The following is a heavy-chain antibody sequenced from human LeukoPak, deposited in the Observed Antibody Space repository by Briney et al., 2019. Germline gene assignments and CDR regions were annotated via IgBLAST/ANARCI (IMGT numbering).Heavy chain of an antibody. CDR3: TRGAGWLIDY. CDR1: GGSISSGSYY. J-gene: IGHJ4*02. CDR2: IYTSGST. Sequence: SETLSLTCTVSGGSISSGSYYWSWIRQPAGKGLEWIGRIYTSGSTNYNPSLKSRVTISADTSKNHFSLKLNSVTTADTAVYYCTRGAGWLIDYWGQGILVTVSS. D-gene: IGHD3-16*01. V-gene: IGHV4-61*02.